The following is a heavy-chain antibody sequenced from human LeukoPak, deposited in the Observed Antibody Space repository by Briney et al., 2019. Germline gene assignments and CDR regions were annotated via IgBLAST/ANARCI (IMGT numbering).Heavy chain of an antibody. CDR1: GGTFSSYA. CDR2: IIPIFGTA. Sequence: SVKVSCKASGGTFSSYAISWVRQAPGQGLEWMGGIIPIFGTANYAQKFQGRVTITADKSTSTAYMELSSLRSEDTAVYYCARGELELLWENPWWFPAFDIWGQGTMVTVSS. D-gene: IGHD1-7*01. J-gene: IGHJ3*02. V-gene: IGHV1-69*06. CDR3: ARGELELLWENPWWFPAFDI.